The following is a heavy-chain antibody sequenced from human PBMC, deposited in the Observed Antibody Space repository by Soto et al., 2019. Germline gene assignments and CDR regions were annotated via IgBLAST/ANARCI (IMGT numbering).Heavy chain of an antibody. V-gene: IGHV4-30-4*01. CDR3: ARVRGHYGSSGYPPDV. J-gene: IGHJ6*02. CDR2: IYYSGST. D-gene: IGHD3-22*01. Sequence: PSETLSLTCTVSGGSISSGDYYWSWIRQPPGKGLEWIGYIYYSGSTYYNPSLKSRVAISVDTSKNQFSLKLSSVTAADTAVYYCARVRGHYGSSGYPPDVWGQGTTVTVSS. CDR1: GGSISSGDYY.